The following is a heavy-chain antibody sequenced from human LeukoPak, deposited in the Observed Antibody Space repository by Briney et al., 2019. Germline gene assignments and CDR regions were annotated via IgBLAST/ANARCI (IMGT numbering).Heavy chain of an antibody. CDR3: AVKRPSGSYYFDY. CDR1: GGSISIGGYY. D-gene: IGHD1-26*01. Sequence: PSETLSLTCTVSGGSISIGGYYWSWIRQHPGKGLEWIGYIYYSGSTYYNPSLKSRVTISVDTSKNQFSLKLSSVTAADTAVYYCAVKRPSGSYYFDYWGQGTLVTVSS. V-gene: IGHV4-31*03. CDR2: IYYSGST. J-gene: IGHJ4*02.